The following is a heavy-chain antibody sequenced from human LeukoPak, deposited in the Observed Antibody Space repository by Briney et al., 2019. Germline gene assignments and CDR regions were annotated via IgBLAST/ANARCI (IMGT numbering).Heavy chain of an antibody. CDR1: GYTFSGHY. CDR3: ARVGGYGEVAY. J-gene: IGHJ4*02. V-gene: IGHV1-69*13. Sequence: SVKVSCKASGYTFSGHYLHWVRQAPGQGLEWMGGIIPIFGTANYAQKFQGRVTITADESTSTAYMELSSLRSEDTAVYYCARVGGYGEVAYWGQGTLVTVSS. D-gene: IGHD4-17*01. CDR2: IIPIFGTA.